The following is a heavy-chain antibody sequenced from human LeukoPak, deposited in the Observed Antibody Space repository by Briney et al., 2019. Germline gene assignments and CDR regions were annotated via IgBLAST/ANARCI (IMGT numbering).Heavy chain of an antibody. CDR2: INHSGST. D-gene: IGHD6-13*01. CDR3: ARYSSSWFRVYYFDY. Sequence: SETLSLTCAVYGGSFSGYYWSWIRQPPGKGLEWIGEINHSGSTNYNPSLKSRVTISVDTSKNQFSLKLSSVTAADTAVYYCARYSSSWFRVYYFDYWGQGTLVTVSS. CDR1: GGSFSGYY. V-gene: IGHV4-34*01. J-gene: IGHJ4*02.